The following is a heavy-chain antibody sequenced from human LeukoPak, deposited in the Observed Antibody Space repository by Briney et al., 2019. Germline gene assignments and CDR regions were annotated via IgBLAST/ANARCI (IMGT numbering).Heavy chain of an antibody. D-gene: IGHD5-18*01. J-gene: IGHJ4*02. CDR3: ARDPPERGTAMV. Sequence: GASVKVSCKASGYTFSSYDINWVRQAPGQGLEWMGYMNPNSGKTGYAQKFQGRITITSDTSRSTAYMELSSLTSEDTAVYYCARDPPERGTAMVWGQGTLATVSS. CDR2: MNPNSGKT. CDR1: GYTFSSYD. V-gene: IGHV1-8*03.